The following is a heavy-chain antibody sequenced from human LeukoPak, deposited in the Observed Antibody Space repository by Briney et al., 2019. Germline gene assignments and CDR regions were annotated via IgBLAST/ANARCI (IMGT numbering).Heavy chain of an antibody. J-gene: IGHJ4*02. CDR2: IKQDGSEK. CDR3: AKTHYYDSSGVPGDY. Sequence: GGYLRLSCAASGFTFSSYWMSWVRQAPGKGLEWVANIKQDGSEKYYVDSVKGRFTISRDNAKNSLYLQMSSLRAEDTAVYYCAKTHYYDSSGVPGDYWGQGTLVTVSS. V-gene: IGHV3-7*01. CDR1: GFTFSSYW. D-gene: IGHD3-22*01.